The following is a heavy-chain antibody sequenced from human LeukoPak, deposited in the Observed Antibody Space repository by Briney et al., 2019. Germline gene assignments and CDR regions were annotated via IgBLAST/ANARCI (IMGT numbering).Heavy chain of an antibody. V-gene: IGHV4-34*01. Sequence: SETLSLTCGVYGGSFRGYYWNWIRQPPGKGLEWIGEINHSGSTNYNPSLKSRVTISVDTSKNQFSLKLSSVTAADTAVYYCARGPGIFTGYPPLDNWGQGTLVTVSS. D-gene: IGHD3-9*01. CDR2: INHSGST. CDR1: GGSFRGYY. J-gene: IGHJ4*02. CDR3: ARGPGIFTGYPPLDN.